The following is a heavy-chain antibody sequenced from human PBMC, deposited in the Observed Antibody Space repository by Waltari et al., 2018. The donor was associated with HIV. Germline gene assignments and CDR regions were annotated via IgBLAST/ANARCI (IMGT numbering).Heavy chain of an antibody. J-gene: IGHJ4*02. Sequence: EVQLVESGGTLVQPGGSLRLSCAASGFSVSGIYMNWVRQAPGKGLEWVSVIYSGGSTYYADSVKGRFTISRDNSKNTLYLQVSSLRAEDTALYYCARGVSYGFSDYWGQGTLVTVSS. D-gene: IGHD4-17*01. CDR2: IYSGGST. CDR3: ARGVSYGFSDY. V-gene: IGHV3-66*01. CDR1: GFSVSGIY.